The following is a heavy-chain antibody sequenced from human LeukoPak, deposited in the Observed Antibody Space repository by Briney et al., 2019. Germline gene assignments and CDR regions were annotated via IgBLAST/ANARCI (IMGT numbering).Heavy chain of an antibody. CDR1: GGSFSGYY. CDR3: ARVYYGSGSYYNGGYYYYSMDV. V-gene: IGHV4-34*01. CDR2: INHSGST. Sequence: SETLSLTCAVYGGSFSGYYWSWIRQPPGKGLEWIGEINHSGSTNYNPSLKSLVTISVDTSKNQFSLKLSSVTAADTAVYYCARVYYGSGSYYNGGYYYYSMDVWGKGTTVTVSS. J-gene: IGHJ6*03. D-gene: IGHD3-10*01.